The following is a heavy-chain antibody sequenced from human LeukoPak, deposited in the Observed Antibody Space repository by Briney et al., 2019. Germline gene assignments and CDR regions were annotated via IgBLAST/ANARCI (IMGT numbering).Heavy chain of an antibody. V-gene: IGHV1-46*01. J-gene: IGHJ4*02. CDR2: INPSGGST. Sequence: ASVKVSCKASGYTFTSYYMHWVRQAPGQGLEWMGIINPSGGSTSYAQKLQGRVTMTRDTSTSTVYMELSSLRSEDTAVYYCARGEVYDILTGYYLPDYWGQGTLVTVSS. CDR3: ARGEVYDILTGYYLPDY. D-gene: IGHD3-9*01. CDR1: GYTFTSYY.